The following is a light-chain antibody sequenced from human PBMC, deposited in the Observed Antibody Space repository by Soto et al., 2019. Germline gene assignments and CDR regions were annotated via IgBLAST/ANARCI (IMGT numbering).Light chain of an antibody. Sequence: DIQMTQSPSSLSASVGDRVTISCRASQTIIRYLNWYQQKPGKAPKLLIYAASSLESGVPSRFRCSGSWTDFTLTISSLQPDDFATYYCQQSYNTLTFGPGTTVDVK. V-gene: IGKV1-39*01. CDR2: AAS. CDR3: QQSYNTLT. CDR1: QTIIRY. J-gene: IGKJ3*01.